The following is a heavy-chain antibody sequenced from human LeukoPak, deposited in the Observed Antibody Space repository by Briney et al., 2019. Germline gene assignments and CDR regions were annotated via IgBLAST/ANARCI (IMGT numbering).Heavy chain of an antibody. CDR2: IYTSGST. Sequence: KSSETLSLTCTVSGGSISSYYWSWIRQPAGKGLEWIGRIYTSGSTNYNPSLKSRVTMSVDTSKNQFSLKLSSVTAADTAVYYCARNVLLWFGDQGAWFDYWGQGTLVSVSS. D-gene: IGHD3-10*01. J-gene: IGHJ4*02. CDR1: GGSISSYY. CDR3: ARNVLLWFGDQGAWFDY. V-gene: IGHV4-4*07.